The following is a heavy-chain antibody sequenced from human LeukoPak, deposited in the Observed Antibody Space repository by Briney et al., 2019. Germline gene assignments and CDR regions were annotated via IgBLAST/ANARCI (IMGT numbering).Heavy chain of an antibody. CDR3: AREHSGYDFPGRDYYYMDV. Sequence: PGGSLRLSCAASGFTFSSYWMNWVRQAPGKGLEWVANIKQDGSEKYYVDSVKGRFTVSRDNAKNSLYLQMNSLRAEDTAVYYCAREHSGYDFPGRDYYYMDVWGKGTTVTVSS. CDR2: IKQDGSEK. D-gene: IGHD5-12*01. CDR1: GFTFSSYW. J-gene: IGHJ6*03. V-gene: IGHV3-7*01.